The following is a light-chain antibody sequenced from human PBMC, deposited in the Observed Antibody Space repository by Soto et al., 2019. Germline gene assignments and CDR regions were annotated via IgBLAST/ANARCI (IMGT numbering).Light chain of an antibody. CDR2: GAS. Sequence: EIVLTQSPGTLSLSPGERATLSCRASQSVTSSNLAWYQQKPSQAPRLLIYGASSRATGIPDRFSGSGSGTDFTLTISRLEPEDFAVYYCQQYGSSITFGQGTRLEIK. CDR1: QSVTSSN. V-gene: IGKV3-20*01. J-gene: IGKJ5*01. CDR3: QQYGSSIT.